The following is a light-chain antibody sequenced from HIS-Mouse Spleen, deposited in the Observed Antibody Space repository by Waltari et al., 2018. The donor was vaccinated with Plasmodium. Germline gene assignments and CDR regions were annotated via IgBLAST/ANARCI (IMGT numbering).Light chain of an antibody. Sequence: EIVMTQFPATLSVSPVERATLSCRASQSVSSNLAGYHQKPGQAPRRLIYGASTRATGIPARFSGSGSGTEFTLTISSLQSEDFAVYYCQQYNNWSFTFGPGTKVDIK. V-gene: IGKV3-15*01. CDR1: QSVSSN. CDR2: GAS. J-gene: IGKJ3*01. CDR3: QQYNNWSFT.